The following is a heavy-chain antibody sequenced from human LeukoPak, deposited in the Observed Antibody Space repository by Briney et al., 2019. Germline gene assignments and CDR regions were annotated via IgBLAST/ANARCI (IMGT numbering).Heavy chain of an antibody. CDR3: AAVEMATMGLGY. CDR1: GGSISSYY. D-gene: IGHD5-24*01. V-gene: IGHV4-59*08. Sequence: SETLSLTCTVSGGSISSYYWSWIRQPPGKGLEWIGYIYYSGSTNYNPSLKSRVTISVDTSKNQFSLKLRSVTAADTAVYYCAAVEMATMGLGYWGQGTLVTVSS. J-gene: IGHJ4*02. CDR2: IYYSGST.